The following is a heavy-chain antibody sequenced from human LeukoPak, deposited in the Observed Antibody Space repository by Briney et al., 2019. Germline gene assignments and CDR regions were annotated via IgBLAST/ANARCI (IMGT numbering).Heavy chain of an antibody. J-gene: IGHJ4*02. CDR3: AKWGDYDVLTGYYVPDY. D-gene: IGHD3-9*01. CDR2: ILGSGGST. Sequence: PGASLRLFCAASGFTFSNYAMSWVRQAPGKGLEWVSAILGSGGSTYYADSVKGRFTVSRDNSKSTLYLQMNSLRAEDTALYYCAKWGDYDVLTGYYVPDYWGQGTLVTVSS. V-gene: IGHV3-23*01. CDR1: GFTFSNYA.